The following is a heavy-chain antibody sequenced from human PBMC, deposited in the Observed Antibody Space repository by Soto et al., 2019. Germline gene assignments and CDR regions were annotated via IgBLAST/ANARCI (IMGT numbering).Heavy chain of an antibody. CDR3: ARDQVYDILTGFEPRAFDI. D-gene: IGHD3-9*01. CDR2: IIPILGIA. CDR1: GGTFSSYT. V-gene: IGHV1-69*10. J-gene: IGHJ3*02. Sequence: VKVSCKASGGTFSSYTISWVRQAPGQGLEWMGRIIPILGIANYAQKFQGRVTITADKSTSTAYMELSSLRSEDTAVYYCARDQVYDILTGFEPRAFDIWGQGTMVTVSS.